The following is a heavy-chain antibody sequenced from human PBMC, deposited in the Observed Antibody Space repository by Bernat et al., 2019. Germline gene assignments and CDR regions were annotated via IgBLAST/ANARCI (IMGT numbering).Heavy chain of an antibody. D-gene: IGHD2-2*01. V-gene: IGHV4-39*01. Sequence: QLQLQESGPGLVKPSETLSLTCTVSGGSISSSSYYWGWIRQPPGKGLEWIGSIYYSGSTYYNPSLKSRVTISVDTTKNQFSLKLSSVTAADTAVYYCARLNCSSTSCYSVRDYWYFDFWGRGTLVTVSS. J-gene: IGHJ2*01. CDR3: ARLNCSSTSCYSVRDYWYFDF. CDR1: GGSISSSSYY. CDR2: IYYSGST.